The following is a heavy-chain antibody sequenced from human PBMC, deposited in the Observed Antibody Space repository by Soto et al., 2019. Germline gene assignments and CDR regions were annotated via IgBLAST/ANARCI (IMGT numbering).Heavy chain of an antibody. J-gene: IGHJ4*02. Sequence: EVQLVDSGGGLVQPGKSLRLSCAASGFTFDDCAMHWVRQVPGKGLEWVSGLSWNSGTLDYADSVKGRFTISRDNAKNSLHLQMNSLKPEDTAFYYCAKAESSGWYYSLDYWGQGTLVTVSS. D-gene: IGHD6-19*01. CDR1: GFTFDDCA. CDR3: AKAESSGWYYSLDY. CDR2: LSWNSGTL. V-gene: IGHV3-9*01.